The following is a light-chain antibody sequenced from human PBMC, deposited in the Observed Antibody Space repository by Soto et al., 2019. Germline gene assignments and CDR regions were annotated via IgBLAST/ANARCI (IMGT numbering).Light chain of an antibody. Sequence: EIVLTQSPGTLSLSPGERATLSCRASQSVINNYLAWYQHKPGQAPRLLIYGASSRATGIPDRLSGSGSGTDFTLTISRLEPEDFAVYYCQQYVISPLTFGEGTKVEIK. CDR3: QQYVISPLT. CDR1: QSVINNY. V-gene: IGKV3-20*01. CDR2: GAS. J-gene: IGKJ1*01.